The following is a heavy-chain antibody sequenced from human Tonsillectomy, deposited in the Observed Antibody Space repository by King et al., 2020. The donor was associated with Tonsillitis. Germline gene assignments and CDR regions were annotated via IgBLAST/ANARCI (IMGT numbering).Heavy chain of an antibody. CDR2: IYYSGST. V-gene: IGHV4-59*08. J-gene: IGHJ4*02. CDR1: GGSVSSYF. Sequence: VQLQESGPGLVKPSETLSLTCTVSGGSVSSYFWSWIRQPPGKGLAWIGYIYYSGSTNYNPSLKSRVTISVDTSKNQFSLKLSSVTAADTAVYYCASSRMEYYYDSSCYSQASFDYWGQGTLVTVSS. CDR3: ASSRMEYYYDSSCYSQASFDY. D-gene: IGHD3-22*01.